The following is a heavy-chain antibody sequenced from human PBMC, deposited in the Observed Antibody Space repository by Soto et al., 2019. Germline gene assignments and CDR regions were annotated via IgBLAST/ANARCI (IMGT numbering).Heavy chain of an antibody. J-gene: IGHJ5*02. D-gene: IGHD6-6*01. V-gene: IGHV4-31*03. CDR1: GGSISSVDYY. CDR2: IYYSGSN. CDR3: ARGRDSSSSNWFDH. Sequence: QVQLQESGPGLVKPSQPLSLTCTVSGGSISSVDYYWSGIRQHPGKGLGWIGYIYYSGSNHYNPALKSRVTLSVDTSENQFSLKLSSLTAADTAVYYCARGRDSSSSNWFDHWGQGTLVTVSS.